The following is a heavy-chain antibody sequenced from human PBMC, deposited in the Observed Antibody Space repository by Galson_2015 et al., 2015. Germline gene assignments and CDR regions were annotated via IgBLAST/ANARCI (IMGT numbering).Heavy chain of an antibody. J-gene: IGHJ4*02. CDR3: ARVNGHGFDF. CDR1: GFIFSSHW. Sequence: SLRLSCAASGFIFSSHWMHWVRQAPGKGLVGVSHINIDGSIKDYADSVKGRFTVSRDNAKNTLNLQMSSLRAEDAGVYYCARVNGHGFDFWGQGALVTVSS. V-gene: IGHV3-74*01. D-gene: IGHD2-8*01. CDR2: INIDGSIK.